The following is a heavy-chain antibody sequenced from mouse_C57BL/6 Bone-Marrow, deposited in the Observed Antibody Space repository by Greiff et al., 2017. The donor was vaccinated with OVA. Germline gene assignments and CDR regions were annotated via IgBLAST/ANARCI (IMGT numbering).Heavy chain of an antibody. Sequence: DVMLVESGGGLVQPGGSLKLSCAASGFTFSDYYMYWVRQTPEKRLEWVAYISNGGGSTYYPDTVKGRFTISRDNAKNTLYLQMSRLKSEDTAMYYCARRGSSYGYWYFDVWVTGTTVTVSS. CDR1: GFTFSDYY. J-gene: IGHJ1*03. D-gene: IGHD1-1*01. CDR3: ARRGSSYGYWYFDV. CDR2: ISNGGGST. V-gene: IGHV5-12*01.